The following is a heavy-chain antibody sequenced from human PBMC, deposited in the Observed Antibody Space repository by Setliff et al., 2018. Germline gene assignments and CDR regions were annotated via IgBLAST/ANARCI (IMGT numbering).Heavy chain of an antibody. V-gene: IGHV1-18*01. J-gene: IGHJ4*02. CDR3: ARAGDAASGRKGVFEY. Sequence: GASVKVSCKASGYTFSNYGVTWVRQAPGQGPEWMGWISAYSGETNYAQIFQGRVTMTTDTPTSTAYMELRSLTSDDTGVYYCARAGDAASGRKGVFEYWGQGTAVTVSS. D-gene: IGHD1-26*01. CDR1: GYTFSNYG. CDR2: ISAYSGET.